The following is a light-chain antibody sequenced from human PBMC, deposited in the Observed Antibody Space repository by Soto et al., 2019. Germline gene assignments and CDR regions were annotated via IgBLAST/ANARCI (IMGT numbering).Light chain of an antibody. CDR3: QQANSFPLT. CDR1: PGLSSW. J-gene: IGKJ4*01. V-gene: IGKV1-12*01. CDR2: AAS. Sequence: DIQMPQSPSFVSASVGHRVTITCRASPGLSSWFAWYQQKPGKAPKLLIYAASSSQSGVPSRFSGSGSGTDFKLAISSLQPEDVATYYCQQANSFPLTVGGGTKVQIK.